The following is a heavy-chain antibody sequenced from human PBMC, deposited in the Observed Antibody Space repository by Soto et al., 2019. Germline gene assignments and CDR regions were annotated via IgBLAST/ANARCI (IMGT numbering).Heavy chain of an antibody. D-gene: IGHD3-3*01. CDR2: IYWNDDK. J-gene: IGHJ4*02. CDR3: AHTGAYYDFWSGYYPFDY. V-gene: IGHV2-5*01. Sequence: SGPTLVNPTQTLTLTCTFSGFSLSTSGVGVGWIRQPPGKALEWLALIYWNDDKRYSPSLKSRLTITKDTSKNRVVLTMTNMDPVDTATYSCAHTGAYYDFWSGYYPFDYWGQGTLVTVS. CDR1: GFSLSTSGVG.